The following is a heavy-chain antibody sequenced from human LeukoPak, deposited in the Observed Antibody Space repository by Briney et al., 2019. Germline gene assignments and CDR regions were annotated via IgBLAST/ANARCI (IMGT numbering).Heavy chain of an antibody. Sequence: ASLKVSCEASGYTSSIYNIAWGRQAPGQGLEWMGWFSAYNGNTNYAQKFQGRVTMTTDTSTSTAYMELRSLRSDDTAVYYCARAGYSYGYLGYFDYWGQGTLVTVSS. CDR3: ARAGYSYGYLGYFDY. J-gene: IGHJ4*02. CDR1: GYTSSIYN. D-gene: IGHD5-18*01. CDR2: FSAYNGNT. V-gene: IGHV1-18*01.